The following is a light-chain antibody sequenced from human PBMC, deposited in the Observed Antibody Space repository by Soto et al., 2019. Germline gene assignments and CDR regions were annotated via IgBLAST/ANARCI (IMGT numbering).Light chain of an antibody. Sequence: EIVLTQSPDTLSLSPGDRVTVSCRASQTVGASYVAWYQHRPGQAPKCLMYGASTRATGIPDRFSGSGSGTEFTLTIDSLEPEDFGLYYCQQYGRSPWTFGQGTRVEI. CDR2: GAS. V-gene: IGKV3-20*01. J-gene: IGKJ1*01. CDR3: QQYGRSPWT. CDR1: QTVGASY.